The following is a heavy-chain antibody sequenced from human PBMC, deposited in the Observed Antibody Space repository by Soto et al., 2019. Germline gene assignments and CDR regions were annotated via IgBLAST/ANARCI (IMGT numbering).Heavy chain of an antibody. CDR2: IIPVLGVE. V-gene: IGHV1-69*02. CDR3: AQSPNHGSATRSYYRMDV. CDR1: GGSFSSYI. Sequence: QVQLVQSGAEVKKPGSSVKVSCKASGGSFSSYIVSWVRQAPGQGLEWMGRIIPVLGVEYYAQKFQGRVTITADKATSTAYMELRSLRTEDTAVYYCAQSPNHGSATRSYYRMDVWGLGTTVTLS. D-gene: IGHD3-16*02. J-gene: IGHJ6*02.